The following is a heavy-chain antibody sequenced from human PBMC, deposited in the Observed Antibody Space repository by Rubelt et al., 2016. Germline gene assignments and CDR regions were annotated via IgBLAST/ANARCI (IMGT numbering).Heavy chain of an antibody. V-gene: IGHV3-66*03. D-gene: IGHD2-8*01. CDR3: ARDVSGVPASN. Sequence: EVQLVESGGGLIQPGGSLRLSCAASGVIVSSNQMSWVRQAPGKGLEWVSLIYSGGNTYYAESVKGRFTISRDNSKNTLYLQMNSLRPEDTAVYYCARDVSGVPASNWGQGTLVTVSS. CDR2: IYSGGNT. CDR1: GVIVSSNQ. J-gene: IGHJ4*02.